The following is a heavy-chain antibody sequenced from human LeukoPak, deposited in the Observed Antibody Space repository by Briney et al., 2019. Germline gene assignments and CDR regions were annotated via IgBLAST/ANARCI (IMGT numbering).Heavy chain of an antibody. CDR1: GGSISSGGYY. Sequence: SQTPSLTCTVSGGSISSGGYYWSWIRQHPGKGLEWIGYIYYSGSTYYNPSLKSRVTISVDTSKNQFSLKLSSVTAADTAVYYCARGGPDTAMVPPDYWGQGTLVTVSS. J-gene: IGHJ4*02. CDR3: ARGGPDTAMVPPDY. CDR2: IYYSGST. V-gene: IGHV4-31*03. D-gene: IGHD5-18*01.